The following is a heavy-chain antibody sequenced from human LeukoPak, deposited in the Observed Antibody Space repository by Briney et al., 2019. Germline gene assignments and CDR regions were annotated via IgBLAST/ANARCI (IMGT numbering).Heavy chain of an antibody. V-gene: IGHV1-18*01. J-gene: IGHJ4*02. CDR3: ARGLMGGSSGYYWSFDY. CDR1: GYTFPGYA. CDR2: IGAYNGNT. D-gene: IGHD3-22*01. Sequence: GASVKVSCKASGYTFPGYAISWVRQAPGQGLEWMGWIGAYNGNTNYAQKLQGRVTMTTDTSTSTAYMELRSLRSDDTAVYYCARGLMGGSSGYYWSFDYWGQGTLVTVSS.